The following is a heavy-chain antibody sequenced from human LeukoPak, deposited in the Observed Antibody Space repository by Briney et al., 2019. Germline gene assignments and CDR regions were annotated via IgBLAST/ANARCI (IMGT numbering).Heavy chain of an antibody. CDR1: GFTFSSYW. J-gene: IGHJ4*02. D-gene: IGHD4-23*01. CDR2: IKQDGSEK. CDR3: VRGNDYGGPHY. V-gene: IGHV3-7*01. Sequence: GGSLRLSCAASGFTFSSYWMSWVRQAPGKGLEWVANIKQDGSEKYYVDSVKGRFTISRDNAKNSLYLQMNSLRAEDAAVYYCVRGNDYGGPHYWGQGTLVTVSS.